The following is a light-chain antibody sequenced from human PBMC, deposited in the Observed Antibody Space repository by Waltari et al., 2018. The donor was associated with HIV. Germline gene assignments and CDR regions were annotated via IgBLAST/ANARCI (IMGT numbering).Light chain of an antibody. V-gene: IGLV2-11*01. CDR3: CSYAGSYTFV. CDR1: SSDVGGYNY. J-gene: IGLJ3*02. Sequence: QSALTQPRSVSGSPGQSVTISCTGTSSDVGGYNYVSWYQQHPGKAPKLMIYDVSKRPSGVPDRFSGAKSGNTASLCISGLQAEDEADYYCCSYAGSYTFVFGGGTKLTVL. CDR2: DVS.